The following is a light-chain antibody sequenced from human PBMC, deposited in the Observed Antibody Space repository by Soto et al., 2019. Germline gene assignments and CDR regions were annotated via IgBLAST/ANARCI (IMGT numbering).Light chain of an antibody. Sequence: EVVLTQSPATLSVSPGDRATLSCRASQSVSRNLAWYQQKPGQAPRLLIYGASTRATGVPARFSGSGSATEFTLSISSLQSEDVAVYYCQQFSSPPFFPFGQGTKVEIK. CDR3: QQFSSPPFFP. J-gene: IGKJ2*01. CDR2: GAS. V-gene: IGKV3-15*01. CDR1: QSVSRN.